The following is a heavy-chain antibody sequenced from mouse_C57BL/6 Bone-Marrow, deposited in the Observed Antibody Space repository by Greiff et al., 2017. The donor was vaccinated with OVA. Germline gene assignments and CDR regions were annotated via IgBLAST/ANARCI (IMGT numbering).Heavy chain of an antibody. CDR3: ARGLLWLRRGFAY. CDR2: IYPRSGNT. D-gene: IGHD2-2*01. J-gene: IGHJ3*01. CDR1: GYTFTSYG. Sequence: SGAELARPGASVKLSCKASGYTFTSYGISWVKQRTGQGLEWIGEIYPRSGNTYYNEKFKGKATLTADKSSSTAYMELRSLTSEDSAVYFCARGLLWLRRGFAYWGQGTLVTVSA. V-gene: IGHV1-81*01.